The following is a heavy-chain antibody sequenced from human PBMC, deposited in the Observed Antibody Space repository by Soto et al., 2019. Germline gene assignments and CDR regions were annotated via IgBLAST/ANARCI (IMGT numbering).Heavy chain of an antibody. D-gene: IGHD3-3*01. J-gene: IGHJ6*02. Sequence: GASVKVSCKASGYTFTGYYMHWVRQAPGQGLEWMGWINPNSGGTNYAQKFQGWVTMTRDTSISTAYMELSRLRSDDTAVYYCARQKNYDFWSGPQYYYYYYGMDVWGQRTTVTVSS. CDR2: INPNSGGT. CDR3: ARQKNYDFWSGPQYYYYYYGMDV. V-gene: IGHV1-2*04. CDR1: GYTFTGYY.